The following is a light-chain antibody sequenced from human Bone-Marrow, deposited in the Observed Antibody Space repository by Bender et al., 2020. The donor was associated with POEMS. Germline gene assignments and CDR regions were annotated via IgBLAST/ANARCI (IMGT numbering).Light chain of an antibody. V-gene: IGLV4-69*02. Sequence: QLVLTQSPSASASLGASVKLTCTLSSGHSNYAIAWHQQQPEKGPRFLMKLNSDGSHSKGDGIPDRFSGSSSGAERHLTISSLQSEDEAQYYCQTWAAGIWVFGGGTKLTVL. CDR3: QTWAAGIWV. CDR2: LNSDGSH. J-gene: IGLJ3*02. CDR1: SGHSNYA.